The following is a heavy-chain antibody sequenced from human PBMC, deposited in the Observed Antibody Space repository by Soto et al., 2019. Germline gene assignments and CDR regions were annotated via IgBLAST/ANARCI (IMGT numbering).Heavy chain of an antibody. V-gene: IGHV4-59*01. Sequence: TSETLSLTCTGSGGSISSYYWSWIRQPPGKGLEWIGYIYYSGSTNYNPSLKSRVTISVDTSKNQFSLKLSSVTAADTAVYYCARRYGSAFDIWGQGTMVTVSS. CDR1: GGSISSYY. J-gene: IGHJ3*02. D-gene: IGHD3-10*01. CDR2: IYYSGST. CDR3: ARRYGSAFDI.